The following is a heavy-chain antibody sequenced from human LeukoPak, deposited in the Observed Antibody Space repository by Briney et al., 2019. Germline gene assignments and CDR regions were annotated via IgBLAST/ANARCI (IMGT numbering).Heavy chain of an antibody. Sequence: SETLSLTCTVSGGSISSYYWSWIRQPPGKGLEWIGYIYRSGSTNYNPSLKSRVTISVDTSKNQFSLKLSSVTAADTAVYYCARDLEWLGLDYWGQGTLVTVSS. J-gene: IGHJ4*02. V-gene: IGHV4-59*01. CDR1: GGSISSYY. D-gene: IGHD3-3*01. CDR2: IYRSGST. CDR3: ARDLEWLGLDY.